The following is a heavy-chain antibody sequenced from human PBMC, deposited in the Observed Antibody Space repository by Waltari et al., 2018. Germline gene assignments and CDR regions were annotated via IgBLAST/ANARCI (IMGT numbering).Heavy chain of an antibody. CDR3: AREGLTEEAAY. CDR2: IKHDGSET. V-gene: IGHV3-7*01. Sequence: EIQLVESGGDLVQPGGSLRLSCVPSGFPFHNFWMVWVRQVPGRVWQLCAHIKHDGSETYHVDSVKRRFTISRDNARNFVYLEMVRPRVEDTGVYYCAREGLTEEAAYWGQGTLVTVSS. CDR1: GFPFHNFW. J-gene: IGHJ4*02. D-gene: IGHD4-4*01.